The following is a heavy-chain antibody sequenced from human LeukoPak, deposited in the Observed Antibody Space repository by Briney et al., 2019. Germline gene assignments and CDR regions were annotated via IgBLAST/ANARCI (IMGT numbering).Heavy chain of an antibody. CDR3: ATIGIAAIYYYYYGMDV. CDR2: INPNSGGT. V-gene: IGHV1-2*02. CDR1: GYTFTSYG. J-gene: IGHJ6*02. Sequence: ASVKVSCKASGYTFTSYGISWVRQAPGQGLEWMGWINPNSGGTNYAQKFQGRVAMTRDTSISTAYMELSRLRSDDTAVYYCATIGIAAIYYYYYGMDVWGQGTTVTVSS. D-gene: IGHD2-2*01.